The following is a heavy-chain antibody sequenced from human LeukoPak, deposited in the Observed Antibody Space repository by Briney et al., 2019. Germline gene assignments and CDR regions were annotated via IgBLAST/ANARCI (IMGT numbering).Heavy chain of an antibody. CDR2: ISSSSSYI. CDR3: ARSIRASSSWYPFDFDY. Sequence: PGGSLRLSCAASGFTFSSYSMNWVRQAPGKGPEWVSSISSSSSYIYYADSVKGRFTISRDNAKNSLYLQMNSLRAEDTAVYYCARSIRASSSWYPFDFDYWGQGTLVTVSS. V-gene: IGHV3-21*01. J-gene: IGHJ4*02. D-gene: IGHD6-13*01. CDR1: GFTFSSYS.